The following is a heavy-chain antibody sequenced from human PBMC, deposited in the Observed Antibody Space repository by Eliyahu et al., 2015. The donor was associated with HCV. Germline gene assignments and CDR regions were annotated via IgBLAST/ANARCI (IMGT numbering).Heavy chain of an antibody. CDR1: XFTFXXSA. Sequence: EVQLVESGGGLVQPGGSLKXSCAASXFTFXXSAXXWVXQASGKGLEWVGRIRSKANSYATAYAASVKGRFTISRDDSKNTAYLQMNSLKTEDTAVYYCTSLYYDSSRGLENWGQGTLVTVSS. D-gene: IGHD3-22*01. J-gene: IGHJ4*02. CDR2: IRSKANSYAT. V-gene: IGHV3-73*02. CDR3: TSLYYDSSRGLEN.